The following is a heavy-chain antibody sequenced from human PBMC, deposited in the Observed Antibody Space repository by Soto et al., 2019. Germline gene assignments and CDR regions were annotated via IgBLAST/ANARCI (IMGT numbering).Heavy chain of an antibody. CDR1: GGSISSYY. D-gene: IGHD3-10*01. CDR2: IYYSGST. J-gene: IGHJ4*02. Sequence: SENLSLTCTVSGGSISSYYWSWIRQPPGKGLEWIGYIYYSGSTNYNPSLKSRVTISVDTSKNQFSLKLNSMTAADTAVYYCARHNYGSGSTYFDYWGQGTLVTVSS. V-gene: IGHV4-59*08. CDR3: ARHNYGSGSTYFDY.